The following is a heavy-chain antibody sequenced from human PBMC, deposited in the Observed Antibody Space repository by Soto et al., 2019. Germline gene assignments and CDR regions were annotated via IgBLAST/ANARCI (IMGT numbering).Heavy chain of an antibody. D-gene: IGHD6-6*01. CDR1: GYTFTSYG. CDR2: ISAYNGNT. V-gene: IGHV1-18*04. J-gene: IGHJ6*02. CDR3: ASWSSSSPFSWSDNGMDV. Sequence: ASGKVCCEASGYTFTSYGISWVRQAPGQGLEWMGWISAYNGNTNYAQKLQGRVTMTTDTSTSTAYMELRSLRSDDTAVYYCASWSSSSPFSWSDNGMDVWGQGTTVPVS.